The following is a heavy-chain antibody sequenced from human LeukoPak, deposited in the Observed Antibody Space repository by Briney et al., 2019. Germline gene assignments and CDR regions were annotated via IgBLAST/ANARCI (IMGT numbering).Heavy chain of an antibody. CDR2: ISGSGGST. CDR1: GFTFSSNA. Sequence: PGGSLRLSCAASGFTFSSNAMSWVRQAPGKGLEWVSGISGSGGSTYYADSVKGRFTISRDNSKNTLYLQMNNLRAEDTAVYYCAKPRGSTFNYYFDYWGQGTLVTVSS. J-gene: IGHJ4*02. D-gene: IGHD5-24*01. V-gene: IGHV3-23*01. CDR3: AKPRGSTFNYYFDY.